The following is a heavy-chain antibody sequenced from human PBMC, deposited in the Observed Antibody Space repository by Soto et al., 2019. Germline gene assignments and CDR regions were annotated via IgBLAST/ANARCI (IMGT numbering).Heavy chain of an antibody. CDR1: GFSLSTSGVG. J-gene: IGHJ3*02. Sequence: SGPTLVNPPQTLTLTCTFSGFSLSTSGVGVGWIRQPPGKALEWLALIYWDDDKRYSPSLKSRLTITKDTSKNQVVLTMTNMDPVDTATYYCAHRLSYYDILTGYQNDDAFDIWGQGTMVTVSS. D-gene: IGHD3-9*01. CDR3: AHRLSYYDILTGYQNDDAFDI. V-gene: IGHV2-5*02. CDR2: IYWDDDK.